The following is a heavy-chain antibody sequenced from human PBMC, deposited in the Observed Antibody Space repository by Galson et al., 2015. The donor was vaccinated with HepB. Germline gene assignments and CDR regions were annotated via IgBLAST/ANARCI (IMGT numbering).Heavy chain of an antibody. Sequence: SVKVSCKASGGTFSSYTISWVRQAPGQGLEWMGGIIPIFGTANYAQKFQGRVTITADESTSTAYMELSSLRSEDTAVYYCARDRVGFFGGYYYMDVWGKGTTVTVSS. V-gene: IGHV1-69*13. D-gene: IGHD1-26*01. CDR2: IIPIFGTA. CDR3: ARDRVGFFGGYYYMDV. J-gene: IGHJ6*03. CDR1: GGTFSSYT.